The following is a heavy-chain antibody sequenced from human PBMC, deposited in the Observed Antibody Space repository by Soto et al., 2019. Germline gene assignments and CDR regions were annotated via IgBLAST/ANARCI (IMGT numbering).Heavy chain of an antibody. CDR3: ARDIWEGWYCSSTSCYGDAFDI. D-gene: IGHD2-2*01. CDR1: GYTFTSYG. V-gene: IGHV1-18*01. CDR2: ISAYNGNT. J-gene: IGHJ3*02. Sequence: QVQLVQSGAEVKKPGSSVKVSCKASGYTFTSYGISWVRQAPGQGLEWMGWISAYNGNTNYAQKLQGRVTMTTDTSKSTAYMELRSLRSDDTAVYYCARDIWEGWYCSSTSCYGDAFDIWGQGTMVTVSS.